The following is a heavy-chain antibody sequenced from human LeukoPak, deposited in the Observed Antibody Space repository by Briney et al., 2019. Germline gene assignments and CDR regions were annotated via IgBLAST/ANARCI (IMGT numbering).Heavy chain of an antibody. CDR3: AKVSGGGLYYDGMDV. J-gene: IGHJ6*02. V-gene: IGHV3-23*01. CDR1: GFTFSSYA. CDR2: ISGSGGYT. Sequence: PGGSLRLSCAASGFTFSSYAMNWVRQAPGKGLEWVSSISGSGGYTYYADSVKGRFTISRDNSKNTLYLQMNSLRAEDTAVYYCAKVSGGGLYYDGMDVWGQGTTVTVSS. D-gene: IGHD1-14*01.